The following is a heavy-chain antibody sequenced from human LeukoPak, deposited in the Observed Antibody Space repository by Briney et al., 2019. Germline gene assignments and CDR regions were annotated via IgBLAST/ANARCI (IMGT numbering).Heavy chain of an antibody. Sequence: PGGSLRLSCAASGFTFDDYGMSWVRQAPGKGLEWVSGINWNGGSTGYADSVKGRFTISRDNAKNSLYLQINSLRAEDTALYYCARDRNPFVVVPAAIAFDYWGQGTLVTVSS. CDR3: ARDRNPFVVVPAAIAFDY. D-gene: IGHD2-2*01. CDR2: INWNGGST. J-gene: IGHJ4*02. V-gene: IGHV3-20*04. CDR1: GFTFDDYG.